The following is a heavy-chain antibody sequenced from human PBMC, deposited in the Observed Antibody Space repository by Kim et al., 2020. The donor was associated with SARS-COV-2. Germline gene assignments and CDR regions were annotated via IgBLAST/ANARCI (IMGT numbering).Heavy chain of an antibody. Sequence: GGSLRLSCAASGFTFSSYAVHWVRQAPGKGLEWVAVISYDGSNIYYADSVKGRFTISRDNSKNTLYLQMNSLRAEDTAVYHCARTELAYCGGDCYSPLD. D-gene: IGHD2-21*02. V-gene: IGHV3-30*04. J-gene: IGHJ4*01. CDR1: GFTFSSYA. CDR3: ARTELAYCGGDCYSPLD. CDR2: ISYDGSNI.